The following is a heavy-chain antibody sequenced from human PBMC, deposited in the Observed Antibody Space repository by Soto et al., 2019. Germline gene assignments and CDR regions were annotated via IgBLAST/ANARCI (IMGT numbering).Heavy chain of an antibody. CDR1: GGSMTGYY. V-gene: IGHV4-4*09. D-gene: IGHD4-17*01. CDR2: IYNSGAT. Sequence: SETLSLTCTVSGGSMTGYYWNWIRQPPGKGLEWIGYIYNSGATSYIPSLKSRVSISIESSKNQFSLNLASATAADTAVYYCVRNTVTALRYFDYWGQGXLVTVYS. CDR3: VRNTVTALRYFDY. J-gene: IGHJ4*02.